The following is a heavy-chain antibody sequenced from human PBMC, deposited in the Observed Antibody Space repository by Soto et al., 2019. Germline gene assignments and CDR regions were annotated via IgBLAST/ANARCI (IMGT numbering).Heavy chain of an antibody. CDR2: VYHTGRT. Sequence: PSETLSLTCAVSGYSISTAYYWGWIRQPPGKGLEWIGYVYHTGRTSYNPSLKSRVSISMDTSKNQFSLNLDSVTAADTAVYFCARDFAYFDSWGQGTLVTVSS. CDR1: GYSISTAYY. V-gene: IGHV4-38-2*01. J-gene: IGHJ4*02. CDR3: ARDFAYFDS. D-gene: IGHD3-3*01.